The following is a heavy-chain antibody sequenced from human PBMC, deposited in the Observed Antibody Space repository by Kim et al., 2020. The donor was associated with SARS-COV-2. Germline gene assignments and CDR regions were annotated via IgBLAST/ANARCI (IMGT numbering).Heavy chain of an antibody. CDR2: MYHSGNS. CDR3: ARGLPGSIEY. J-gene: IGHJ4*02. CDR1: GSSISSYH. D-gene: IGHD2-2*01. Sequence: SETLSLSCTVSGSSISSYHWSWIRQPPGKGLEWIGYMYHSGNSDNNPSLRSRVTILLDTSKNQSSLKLTSVTAADTAVYFCARGLPGSIEYWGQGILVTVSS. V-gene: IGHV4-59*01.